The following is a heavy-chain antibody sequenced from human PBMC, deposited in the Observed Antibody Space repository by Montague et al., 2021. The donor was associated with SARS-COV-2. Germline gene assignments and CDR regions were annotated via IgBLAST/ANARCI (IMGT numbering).Heavy chain of an antibody. CDR3: ARVDSSGPGEY. Sequence: SETLSLTCTVSGGSISGYYWTWMRQPPGKGLEWVGYISDSGSTKYNPSLQSRVTISVDTARNQFSLKLLSVTAADTAFYYCARVDSSGPGEYWGQGILVSVSS. CDR1: GGSISGYY. CDR2: ISDSGST. V-gene: IGHV4-59*08. J-gene: IGHJ4*02. D-gene: IGHD3-22*01.